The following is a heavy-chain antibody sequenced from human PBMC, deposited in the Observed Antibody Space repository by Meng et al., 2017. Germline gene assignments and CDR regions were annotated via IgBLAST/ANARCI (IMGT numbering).Heavy chain of an antibody. CDR1: GGSISSSSYY. J-gene: IGHJ4*02. CDR2: IYYSGST. CDR3: AREMATIPG. Sequence: SETLSLTCTVSGGSISSSSYYWGWIRQPPGKGLEWIGSIYYSGSTYYNPSLKSRVTISVDTSKNQFSLKLSSVTAADTAVYYCAREMATIPGWGQGPLVTVSS. D-gene: IGHD5-24*01. V-gene: IGHV4-39*07.